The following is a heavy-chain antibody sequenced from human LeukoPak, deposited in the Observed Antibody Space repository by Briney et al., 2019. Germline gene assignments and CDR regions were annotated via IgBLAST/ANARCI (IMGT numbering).Heavy chain of an antibody. CDR2: IRYDGSNK. V-gene: IGHV3-30*02. Sequence: PGGSLRLSCAASGFTFSRYGMHWVRQAPGKGLEWVAFIRYDGSNKYYADSVKGRFTISRDNSKNTLYLQMNSLRAEDTAVYYCAKDREQRATAIDYWGKGTLVTVSS. CDR1: GFTFSRYG. D-gene: IGHD6-25*01. J-gene: IGHJ4*02. CDR3: AKDREQRATAIDY.